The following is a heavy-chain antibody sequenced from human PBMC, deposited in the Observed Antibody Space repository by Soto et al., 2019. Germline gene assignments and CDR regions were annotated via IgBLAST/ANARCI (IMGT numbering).Heavy chain of an antibody. CDR3: AREEKCTPRRRYPHYHFHYATEV. CDR2: ISGYSGDT. D-gene: IGHD3-3*01. Sequence: GASGKVCCKDSGYSFTNSGITWVRQAPGQGLEWMGWISGYSGDTNYAHKFQGRVTMTTDTSTSTAYMELRSLRSDDTAVYYCAREEKCTPRRRYPHYHFHYATEVWGLRTTV. V-gene: IGHV1-18*04. CDR1: GYSFTNSG. J-gene: IGHJ6*01.